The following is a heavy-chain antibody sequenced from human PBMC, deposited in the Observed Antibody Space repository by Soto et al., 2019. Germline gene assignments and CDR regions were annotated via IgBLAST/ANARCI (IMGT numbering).Heavy chain of an antibody. J-gene: IGHJ4*02. CDR3: TSTWGRVATNAEATRTYDY. CDR1: GFTFSGSA. CDR2: VRSKPNNYAT. Sequence: EVQLVESGGGLVQPGGSLKLSCAASGFTFSGSAMHWVRQASGKGLEWVGRVRSKPNNYATSYAASVKGRFTISRDDSKNTAYLRMNSQKTEDTALYYCTSTWGRVATNAEATRTYDYWGQGTLVTVSS. V-gene: IGHV3-73*01. D-gene: IGHD5-12*01.